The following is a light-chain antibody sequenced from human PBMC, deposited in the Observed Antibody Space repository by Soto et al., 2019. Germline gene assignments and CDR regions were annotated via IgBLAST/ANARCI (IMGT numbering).Light chain of an antibody. CDR1: GSDVGAYNL. Sequence: QSVQTEPASVSGSPGQSIAISCAGTGSDVGAYNLVSWYQQHPGKAPKPIICEVNTRPSGISNRFSGSKSGDTASLTISGLQAEDEADYFCCSYAGTVAYVFGTGTKVTVL. CDR3: CSYAGTVAYV. CDR2: EVN. J-gene: IGLJ1*01. V-gene: IGLV2-23*02.